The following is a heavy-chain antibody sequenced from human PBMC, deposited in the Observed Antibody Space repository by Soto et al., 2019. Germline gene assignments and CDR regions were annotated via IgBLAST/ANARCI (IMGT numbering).Heavy chain of an antibody. J-gene: IGHJ4*02. CDR1: GFPFFNGW. D-gene: IGHD1-26*01. CDR3: TTDEWE. V-gene: IGHV3-15*05. CDR2: IKTTREGGTT. Sequence: QLVESGGGLVKPGGSLRLSCVASGFPFFNGWMSWVRQAPGKGLEWIGRIKTTREGGTTDYAAPVKGRFTISRDDSKNMLYLQMNGLKTEDTAVYYCTTDEWERGQGTLVTVSS.